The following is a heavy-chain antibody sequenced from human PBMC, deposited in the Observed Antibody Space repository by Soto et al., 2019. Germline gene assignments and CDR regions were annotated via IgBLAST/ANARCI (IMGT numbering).Heavy chain of an antibody. Sequence: QITLKESGPTLVKPTQTLTLTCTFPGFSRSPIGVGVGWIRQPPGKALEWLALIYWDDDKRYSPSLKSRLNITKDTSKHQVVLTMTNMDPVDTATYSWAHGMSSSWYFLFGDWGQGTLVTVSS. D-gene: IGHD6-13*01. CDR3: AHGMSSSWYFLFGD. V-gene: IGHV2-5*02. J-gene: IGHJ4*02. CDR2: IYWDDDK. CDR1: GFSRSPIGVG.